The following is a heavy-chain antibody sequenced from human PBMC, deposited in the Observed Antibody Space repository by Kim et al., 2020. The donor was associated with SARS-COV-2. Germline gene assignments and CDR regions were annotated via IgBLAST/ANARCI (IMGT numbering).Heavy chain of an antibody. CDR3: ARGRGKPPSLYYFDY. J-gene: IGHJ4*02. V-gene: IGHV4-39*07. Sequence: PSLKSRVTISVDTSKNQFSLKLSSVTAADTAVYYCARGRGKPPSLYYFDYWGQGTLVTVSS. D-gene: IGHD3-10*01.